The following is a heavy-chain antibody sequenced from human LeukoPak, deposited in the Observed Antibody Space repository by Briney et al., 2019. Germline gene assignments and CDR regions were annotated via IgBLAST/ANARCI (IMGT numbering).Heavy chain of an antibody. V-gene: IGHV3-23*01. CDR2: ISGSGGST. CDR3: AKDMHIAVALFDY. D-gene: IGHD6-19*01. Sequence: GGSLRLSCAASGFTFSSYAMSWVRQAPGKGLEWVSTISGSGGSTYYADSVKGRFTISRDNSKNTLYLQMNSLRAEDTAVYYCAKDMHIAVALFDYWGQGTLVTVSS. J-gene: IGHJ4*02. CDR1: GFTFSSYA.